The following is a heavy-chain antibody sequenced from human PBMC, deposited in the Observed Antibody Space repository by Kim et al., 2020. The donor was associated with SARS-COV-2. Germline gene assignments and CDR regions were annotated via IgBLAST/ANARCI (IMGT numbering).Heavy chain of an antibody. D-gene: IGHD3-3*01. CDR3: ARAHGYYTNYFDY. Sequence: SQTLSLTCTVSGGSISSYYWSWIRQPPGKGLEWIGYIYYSGSTHYNPSLKSRVTISVDTSNNQFSLKLSPVTAADTAVYYCARAHGYYTNYFDYWGQGT. J-gene: IGHJ4*02. CDR1: GGSISSYY. V-gene: IGHV4-59*01. CDR2: IYYSGST.